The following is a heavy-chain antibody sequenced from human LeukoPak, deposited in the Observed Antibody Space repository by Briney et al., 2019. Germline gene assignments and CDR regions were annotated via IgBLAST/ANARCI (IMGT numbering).Heavy chain of an antibody. CDR1: GGSISSYY. CDR3: ARVHSLADYYYYGMDV. V-gene: IGHV4-34*01. J-gene: IGHJ6*02. D-gene: IGHD3-3*02. CDR2: INHSGST. Sequence: SETLSLTCTVSGGSISSYYWSWIRQPPGKGLEWIGEINHSGSTNYNPSLKSRVTISVDTSKNQFSLKLSSVTAADTAVYYCARVHSLADYYYYGMDVWGQGTTVTVSS.